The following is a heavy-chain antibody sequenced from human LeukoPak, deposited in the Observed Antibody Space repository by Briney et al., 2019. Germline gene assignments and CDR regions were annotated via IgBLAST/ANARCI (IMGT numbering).Heavy chain of an antibody. Sequence: ASVKVSCKASGYTFTGYYMHWVRQAPGQGLEWMGWINPNSGGTNYAQKFQGRVTMTRDTSISTAYMELSRLRSDDTAAYYCARGSIVATSWFDPWGQGTLVTVSS. J-gene: IGHJ5*02. V-gene: IGHV1-2*02. CDR1: GYTFTGYY. CDR2: INPNSGGT. D-gene: IGHD5-12*01. CDR3: ARGSIVATSWFDP.